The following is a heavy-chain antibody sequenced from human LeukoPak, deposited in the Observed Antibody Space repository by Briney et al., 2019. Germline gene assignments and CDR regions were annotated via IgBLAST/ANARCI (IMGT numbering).Heavy chain of an antibody. CDR2: SIPVFGTV. CDR3: ATVNHYVSSGYYRY. CDR1: GVTFSDYA. D-gene: IGHD3-22*01. J-gene: IGHJ4*02. Sequence: GASVNVSCKTSGVTFSDYAISWVRQAPGQGLEWMGGSIPVFGTVYAQKFQGRVTLIADDSTSTAYMELSSLRSGDTAVYHCATVNHYVSSGYYRYWGQGTLVTVSS. V-gene: IGHV1-69*13.